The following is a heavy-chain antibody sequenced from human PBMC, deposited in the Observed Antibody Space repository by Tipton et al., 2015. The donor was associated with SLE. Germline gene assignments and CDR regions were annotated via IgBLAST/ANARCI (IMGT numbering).Heavy chain of an antibody. J-gene: IGHJ6*02. Sequence: TLSLTCAVYGGSISAYYWSWIRQPPGKGLEWFGEISHTGSTNFNPSLKSRVAISADTSKRQFSLKLSSVTAADTAVYYCARDSPFRAGLDVWGQGTTVTVSS. CDR1: GGSISAYY. V-gene: IGHV4-34*01. CDR2: ISHTGST. CDR3: ARDSPFRAGLDV.